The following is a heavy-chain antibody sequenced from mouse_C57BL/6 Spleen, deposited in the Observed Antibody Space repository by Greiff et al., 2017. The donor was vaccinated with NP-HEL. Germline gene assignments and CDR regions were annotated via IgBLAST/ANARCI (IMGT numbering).Heavy chain of an antibody. J-gene: IGHJ3*01. D-gene: IGHD2-1*01. V-gene: IGHV1-53*01. Sequence: QVQLQQPGTDLVKPGASVKLSCKASGYTFTSYWMHWVKQRPGQGLEWIGNINPSNGGTNYNEKFKSKATLTVDKAASTAYMQPSSLTSEDSAVFYGARGGNYGFAYWGQGARVTVAA. CDR2: INPSNGGT. CDR1: GYTFTSYW. CDR3: ARGGNYGFAY.